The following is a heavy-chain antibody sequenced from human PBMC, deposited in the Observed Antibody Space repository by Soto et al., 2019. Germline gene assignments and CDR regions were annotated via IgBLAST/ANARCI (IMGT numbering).Heavy chain of an antibody. CDR1: GYTFTGYY. D-gene: IGHD3-22*01. Sequence: ASVKVSCKASGYTFTGYYMHWVRQAPGQGLEWMGIINPSGGSTSYAQKFQGRVTMTRDTSTSTVYMELSSLRSEDTAVYYCARDGPYYYDSSGLNWFDPWGQGTLVTVSS. CDR3: ARDGPYYYDSSGLNWFDP. J-gene: IGHJ5*02. V-gene: IGHV1-46*01. CDR2: INPSGGST.